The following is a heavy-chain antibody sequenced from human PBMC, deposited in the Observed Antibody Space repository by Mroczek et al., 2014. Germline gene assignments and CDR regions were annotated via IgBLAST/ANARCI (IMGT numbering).Heavy chain of an antibody. CDR3: AKDDRDRGVVAILYYYYGMDV. J-gene: IGHJ6*02. V-gene: IGHV3-30*18. CDR2: ISYDGSNK. Sequence: QVQLVESGGGVVQPGRSLRLSCAASGFTFSSYGMHWVRQAPGKGLEWVAVISYDGSNKYYADSVKGRFTISRDNSKNTLYLQMNSLRAEDTAVYYCAKDDRDRGVVAILYYYYGMDVWGQGTTVTVSS. D-gene: IGHD3-22*01. CDR1: GFTFSSYG.